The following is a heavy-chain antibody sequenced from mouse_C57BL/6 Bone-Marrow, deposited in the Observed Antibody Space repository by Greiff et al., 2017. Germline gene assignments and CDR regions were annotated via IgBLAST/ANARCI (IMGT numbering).Heavy chain of an antibody. D-gene: IGHD4-1*01. CDR1: GYTFTSYW. J-gene: IGHJ2*01. Sequence: VQLQQSGAELVRPGSSVKLSCKASGYTFTSYWMHWVKQRPIQGLEWIGNIDPSDSETHYNQKFKDKATLTVDKSSSTAYMQLSSLTSEDSAVYYCARRLGQDYFDYWGQGTTLTVSS. V-gene: IGHV1-52*01. CDR2: IDPSDSET. CDR3: ARRLGQDYFDY.